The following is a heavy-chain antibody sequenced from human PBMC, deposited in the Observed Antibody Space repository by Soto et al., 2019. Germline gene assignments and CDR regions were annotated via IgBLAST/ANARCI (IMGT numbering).Heavy chain of an antibody. J-gene: IGHJ4*02. V-gene: IGHV4-39*01. CDR3: TTIYGDYWASFDH. CDR1: GGSISSSSYY. CDR2: IYYSGST. D-gene: IGHD4-17*01. Sequence: SETLSLTCTVSGGSISSSSYYWGWIRQPPGKGLEWIGSIYYSGSTYYNPSLKSRVTISVDTSKNQFSLKLSSVTAADTAVYYCTTIYGDYWASFDHWGQGTLVTVSS.